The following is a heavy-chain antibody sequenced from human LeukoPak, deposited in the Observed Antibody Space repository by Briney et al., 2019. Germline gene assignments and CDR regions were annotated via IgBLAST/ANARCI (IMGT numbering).Heavy chain of an antibody. Sequence: GGSLRLSCAASGFTVSSNYMSWVRQAPGKGLEWVSVIYSGGSTCYADSVKGRFTISRDNSKNTLYLQMNSLRAEDTAVYYCARAHGVAVAFYYFDYWGQGTLVTVSS. D-gene: IGHD6-19*01. CDR1: GFTVSSNY. J-gene: IGHJ4*02. CDR3: ARAHGVAVAFYYFDY. V-gene: IGHV3-53*01. CDR2: IYSGGST.